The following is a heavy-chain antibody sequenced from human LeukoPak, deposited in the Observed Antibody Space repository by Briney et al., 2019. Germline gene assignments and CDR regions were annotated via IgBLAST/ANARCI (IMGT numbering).Heavy chain of an antibody. Sequence: PGGSLRLSCSASGFIFSSHGFHWVRQSPGKGLEYVSAIGHDGTETYYADSVKGRFTISRDNSKNTVSFQLSSLRVDDTAVYYCLVVGFQGHFMYWDPGAPVTV. J-gene: IGHJ4*02. V-gene: IGHV3-64D*06. CDR3: LVVGFQGHFMY. CDR1: GFIFSSHG. D-gene: IGHD2-15*01. CDR2: IGHDGTET.